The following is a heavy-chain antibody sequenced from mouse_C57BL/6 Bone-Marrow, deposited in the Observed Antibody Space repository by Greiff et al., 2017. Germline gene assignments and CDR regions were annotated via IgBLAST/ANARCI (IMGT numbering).Heavy chain of an antibody. J-gene: IGHJ1*03. CDR2: INYDGSST. Sequence: EVMLVESEGGLVQPGSSMKLSCTASGFTFSDYYMAWVRQVPEKGLEWVANINYDGSSTYYLDSLKSRFIISRDNAKNILYLQMSSLKSEDTATYYCARERNYYGSSHWYFDVWGTGTTVTVSS. V-gene: IGHV5-16*01. CDR1: GFTFSDYY. CDR3: ARERNYYGSSHWYFDV. D-gene: IGHD1-1*01.